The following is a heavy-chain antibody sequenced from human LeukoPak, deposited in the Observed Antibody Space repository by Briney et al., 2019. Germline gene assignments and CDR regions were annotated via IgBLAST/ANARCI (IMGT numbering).Heavy chain of an antibody. CDR1: GFTVSSNY. J-gene: IGHJ6*04. CDR2: IYSGGST. V-gene: IGHV3-53*01. D-gene: IGHD3-10*01. CDR3: ARDLITMVRGVKYYYYGMDV. Sequence: GGSLRLSCAASGFTVSSNYMSWVRQAPGKGLEWVSVIYSGGSTYYADSVKSRCTISRDNSKNTLYLQMNSLRAEDTAVYYCARDLITMVRGVKYYYYGMDVWGKGTTVTVSS.